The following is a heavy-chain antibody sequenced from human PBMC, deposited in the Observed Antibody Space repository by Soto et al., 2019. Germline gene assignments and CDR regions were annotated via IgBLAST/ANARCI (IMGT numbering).Heavy chain of an antibody. CDR3: ARGVRYSSLIDI. CDR2: ISYDGSNK. D-gene: IGHD6-13*01. CDR1: GFTFSSYA. Sequence: QVQLVESGGGVVQPGRSLRLSCAASGFTFSSYAMHWVRQAPGKGLEWVAVISYDGSNKYYADSVKGRFTISRDNSKNTLYLQMNSLRAEDTAVYYCARGVRYSSLIDIWGQGTMVTVSS. V-gene: IGHV3-30-3*01. J-gene: IGHJ3*02.